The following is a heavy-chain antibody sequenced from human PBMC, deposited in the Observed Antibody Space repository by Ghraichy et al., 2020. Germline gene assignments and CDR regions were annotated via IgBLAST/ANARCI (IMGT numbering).Heavy chain of an antibody. D-gene: IGHD2-15*01. J-gene: IGHJ5*02. CDR3: ARAVWVVIASTYLDA. CDR1: GFTFTNYW. CDR2: IKHNARDE. V-gene: IGHV3-7*03. Sequence: GGSLRLSCAASGFTFTNYWMTWVRQAPGKGLEWVANIKHNARDENYVESVKGRFTISRDNAKGSLYLQMNSLRPEDMAIYYCARAVWVVIASTYLDAWGQGTLVTVSS.